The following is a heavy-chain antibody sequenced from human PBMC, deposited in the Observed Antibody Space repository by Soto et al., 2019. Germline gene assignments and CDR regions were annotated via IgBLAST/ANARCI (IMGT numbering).Heavy chain of an antibody. CDR3: ARVRTYYDSSGSLDY. CDR1: GYTFTGYF. Sequence: ASVKVSCKASGYTFTGYFMHWVRQAPGQGLEWMGLINPNSCDTKYAKKFQGRVTMTRDMSISTAYMELRRLTSDDTAIYYCARVRTYYDSSGSLDYWGQGTLVTVSS. D-gene: IGHD3-22*01. CDR2: INPNSCDT. J-gene: IGHJ4*02. V-gene: IGHV1-2*02.